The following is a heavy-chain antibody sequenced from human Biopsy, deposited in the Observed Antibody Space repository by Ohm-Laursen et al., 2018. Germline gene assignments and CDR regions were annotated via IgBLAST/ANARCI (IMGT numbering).Heavy chain of an antibody. Sequence: EASVKVSCKASGYTFNTYDINWVRQAAGQGLEWMGIINPGGNSTAYTQNSQGRVTMTWDTSTTTVYMELSSLRSEDTAVYYCVLASFDYWGQGTLVTVPS. CDR1: GYTFNTYD. CDR2: INPGGNST. CDR3: VLASFDY. V-gene: IGHV1-46*02. J-gene: IGHJ4*02.